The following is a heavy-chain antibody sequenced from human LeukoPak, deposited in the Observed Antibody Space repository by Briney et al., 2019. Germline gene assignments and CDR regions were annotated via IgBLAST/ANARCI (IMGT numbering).Heavy chain of an antibody. Sequence: GRSLRLSCAASGFTFSSYAMHWVRQAPGKGLEWVAVISYDGSNKYYADSVKGRFTISRDNSKNTLYLQMNSLKTEDTAVYYCTTDPGSPDAFDIWGQGTMVTVSS. V-gene: IGHV3-30-3*01. CDR3: TTDPGSPDAFDI. CDR2: ISYDGSNK. D-gene: IGHD6-13*01. J-gene: IGHJ3*02. CDR1: GFTFSSYA.